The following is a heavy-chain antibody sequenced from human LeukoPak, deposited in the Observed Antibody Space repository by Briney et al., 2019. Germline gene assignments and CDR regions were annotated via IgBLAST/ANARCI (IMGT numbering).Heavy chain of an antibody. CDR2: IIPAFGPT. D-gene: IGHD3-10*01. CDR1: GGTFSSYV. CDR3: AREGEPAMTLVRGEAFDI. Sequence: APVKVSCKASGGTFSSYVISWVRQAPGQGLEWMGGIIPAFGPTNYAQRFQGRLTLTADVSASTAYMALSSLTSDDTAVYYCAREGEPAMTLVRGEAFDIWGQGTMVIVSS. J-gene: IGHJ3*02. V-gene: IGHV1-69*13.